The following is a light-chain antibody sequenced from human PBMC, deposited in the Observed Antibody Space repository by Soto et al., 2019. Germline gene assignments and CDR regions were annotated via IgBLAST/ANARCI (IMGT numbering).Light chain of an antibody. CDR2: ELT. V-gene: IGLV2-14*01. Sequence: QSALTQPASVSGSPGQSITISCIGTSSDIGPYNYVSWYQQHPDKAPKLILYELTNRPSGASDRFSGSKSGNAAFLTISGLQAEDEADYYCSSYSSSATPYVFGTGTKVTVL. CDR3: SSYSSSATPYV. CDR1: SSDIGPYNY. J-gene: IGLJ1*01.